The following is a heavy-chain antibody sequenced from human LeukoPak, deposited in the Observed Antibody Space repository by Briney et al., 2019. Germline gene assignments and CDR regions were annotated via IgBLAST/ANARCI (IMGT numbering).Heavy chain of an antibody. V-gene: IGHV3-30*18. CDR3: AKVFYSYGFQYYFDY. D-gene: IGHD5-18*01. J-gene: IGHJ4*02. CDR1: GFTFSSYG. CDR2: ISYDGSNK. Sequence: GGSLRLSCAASGFTFSSYGMHWVRQAPGEGLEWVAVISYDGSNKYYADSVKGRFTISRDNSKNTLYLQMNSLRAEDTAVYYCAKVFYSYGFQYYFDYWGQGTLVTVSS.